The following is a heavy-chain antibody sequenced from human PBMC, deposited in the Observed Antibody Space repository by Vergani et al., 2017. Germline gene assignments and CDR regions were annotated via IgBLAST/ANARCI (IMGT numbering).Heavy chain of an antibody. Sequence: QLQLQESGPGLVKPSETLSLTCTVSGGSISSSSYYWGWIRQPPGKGLEWIGSIYYSGSTYYNPSLKSRVTISVDTSKNQFSLKLSSVTAADTAVYYCARLGHDSSGYYPGSFDYWGQGTLVTVSS. D-gene: IGHD3-22*01. CDR2: IYYSGST. CDR3: ARLGHDSSGYYPGSFDY. CDR1: GGSISSSSYY. V-gene: IGHV4-39*07. J-gene: IGHJ4*02.